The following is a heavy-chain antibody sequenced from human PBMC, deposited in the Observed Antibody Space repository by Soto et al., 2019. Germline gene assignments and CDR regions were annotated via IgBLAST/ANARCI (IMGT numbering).Heavy chain of an antibody. CDR3: AKNSNYPPAPLDY. Sequence: GGCLRLSCAASGFTFGSYAMTGVRQAPGKGLEWVSGISSSGGSTYYADSVKGRFTISRDNSKNTLYVQMNSLRAEDTALYHCAKNSNYPPAPLDYWGQGTLVTVSS. CDR2: ISSSGGST. D-gene: IGHD4-4*01. J-gene: IGHJ4*02. CDR1: GFTFGSYA. V-gene: IGHV3-23*01.